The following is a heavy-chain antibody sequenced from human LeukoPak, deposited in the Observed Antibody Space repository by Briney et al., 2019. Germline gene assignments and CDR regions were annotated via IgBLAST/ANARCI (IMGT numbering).Heavy chain of an antibody. Sequence: PGGSLRLSRAASGFTFSSYEMNWVRQAPGRGPQWVSYISSSGDTIYYADSVKGRFTTSRDNAKNSLYLQMNSLRAEDTAIYYCARDVGKSGYGDYWGQGTLVTVSS. V-gene: IGHV3-48*03. J-gene: IGHJ4*02. CDR2: ISSSGDTI. CDR3: ARDVGKSGYGDY. CDR1: GFTFSSYE. D-gene: IGHD5-12*01.